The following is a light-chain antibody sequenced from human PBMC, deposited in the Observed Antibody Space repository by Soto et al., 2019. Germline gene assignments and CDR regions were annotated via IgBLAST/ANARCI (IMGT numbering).Light chain of an antibody. CDR1: QSVNGN. CDR2: GAS. J-gene: IGKJ4*01. Sequence: EVVMTQSPATLSVSPGERATLSCRASQSVNGNLAWYQQKPGQSPRLPIYGASTRATGIPARCSGSGSEAEFTLTISSLQSEDSAVYYCQQYNSWHPLTFGGGTKVDIK. CDR3: QQYNSWHPLT. V-gene: IGKV3-15*01.